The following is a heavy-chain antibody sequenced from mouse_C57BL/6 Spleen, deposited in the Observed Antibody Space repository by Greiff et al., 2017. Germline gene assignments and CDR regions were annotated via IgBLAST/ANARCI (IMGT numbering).Heavy chain of an antibody. D-gene: IGHD2-3*01. CDR2: INPYNGGT. Sequence: VHVKQSGPVLVKPGASVKMSCKASGYTFTDYYMNWVKQSHGKSLEWIGVINPYNGGTSYNQKFKGKATLTVDKSSSTAYMELNSLTSEDSAVYYCARGNDEDYWGQGTTLTVSS. CDR1: GYTFTDYY. CDR3: ARGNDEDY. V-gene: IGHV1-19*01. J-gene: IGHJ2*01.